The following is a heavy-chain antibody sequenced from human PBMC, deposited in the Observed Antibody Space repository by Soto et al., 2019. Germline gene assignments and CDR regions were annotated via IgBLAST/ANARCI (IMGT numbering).Heavy chain of an antibody. D-gene: IGHD3-9*01. CDR3: ARAHYDILTGYRPHYYYYGMDV. J-gene: IGHJ6*02. V-gene: IGHV1-18*01. CDR2: ISAYNGNT. CDR1: GYTFTSYG. Sequence: ASVKVSCKASGYTFTSYGISWVRQAPGQGLEWMGWISAYNGNTNYAQKFQGRVTITADESTSTAYMELSSLRSEDTAVYYCARAHYDILTGYRPHYYYYGMDVWGQGTTVTVSS.